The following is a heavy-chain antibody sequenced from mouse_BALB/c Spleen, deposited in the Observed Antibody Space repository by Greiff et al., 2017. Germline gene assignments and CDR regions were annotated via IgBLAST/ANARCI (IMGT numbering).Heavy chain of an antibody. V-gene: IGHV1S81*02. CDR3: TRSEMGSPWYFDV. Sequence: VKLMESGAELVKPGASVKLSCKASGYTFTSYYMYWVKQRPGQGLEWIGEINPSNGGTNFNEKFKSKATLTVDKSSSTAYMQLSSLTSEDSAVYYCTRSEMGSPWYFDVWGAGTTVTVSS. J-gene: IGHJ1*01. CDR2: INPSNGGT. CDR1: GYTFTSYY. D-gene: IGHD2-3*01.